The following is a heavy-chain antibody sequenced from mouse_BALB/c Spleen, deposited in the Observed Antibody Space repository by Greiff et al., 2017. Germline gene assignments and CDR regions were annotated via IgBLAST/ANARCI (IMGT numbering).Heavy chain of an antibody. CDR3: ARSLTGNYFDY. CDR1: GYTFTSYT. Sequence: VQLQESAAELARPGASVKMSCKASGYTFTSYTMHWVKQRPGQGLEWIGYINPSSGYTEYNQKFKDKTTLTADKSSSTAYMQLSSLTSEDSAVYYCARSLTGNYFDYWGQGTTLTVSS. CDR2: INPSSGYT. J-gene: IGHJ2*01. D-gene: IGHD4-1*01. V-gene: IGHV1-4*02.